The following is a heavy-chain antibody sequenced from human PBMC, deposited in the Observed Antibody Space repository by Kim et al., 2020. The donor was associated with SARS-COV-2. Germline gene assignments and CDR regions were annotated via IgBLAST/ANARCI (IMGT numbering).Heavy chain of an antibody. CDR2: IYYSGST. V-gene: IGHV4-39*01. D-gene: IGHD1-26*01. Sequence: SETLSLTCTVSGGSISSSSYYWGWIRQPPGKGLEWIGSIYYSGSTYYNPSLKSRVTISVDTSKNQFSLKLSSVTAADTAVYYCARRKVGGWDYYYYGMDVWGQGTTVTVSS. CDR3: ARRKVGGWDYYYYGMDV. CDR1: GGSISSSSYY. J-gene: IGHJ6*02.